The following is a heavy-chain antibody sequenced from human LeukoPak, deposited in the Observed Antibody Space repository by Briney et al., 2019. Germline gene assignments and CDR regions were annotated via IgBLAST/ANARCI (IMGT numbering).Heavy chain of an antibody. D-gene: IGHD3-22*01. CDR1: GGSFSGYY. CDR3: ARGPGSGYYYVDY. CDR2: IYYTGST. V-gene: IGHV4-59*01. Sequence: KPSETLSLTCAVYGGSFSGYYWSWIRQPPGKGLEWIGYIYYTGSTNYNPSLKSRVTISIDTSKNQFSLKVTSVTAADTAVYYCARGPGSGYYYVDYWGQGTLVTVPS. J-gene: IGHJ4*02.